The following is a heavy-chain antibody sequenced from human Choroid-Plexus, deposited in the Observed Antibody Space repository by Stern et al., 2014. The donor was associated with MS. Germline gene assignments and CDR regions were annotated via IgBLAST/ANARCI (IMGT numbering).Heavy chain of an antibody. CDR2: INPNTGGT. J-gene: IGHJ6*02. CDR1: GYIFTGYY. V-gene: IGHV1-2*02. D-gene: IGHD3-3*01. CDR3: ARDQRGITIFGVVTDYYYLGMDV. Sequence: VQLEESGPEVKKPGASVTVSCKTSGYIFTGYYIHWVRQPPGQGLEWMAWINPNTGGTKYAQKFQGRDTMSRDTSISTAYVERSSLTSDDTAVYYCARDQRGITIFGVVTDYYYLGMDVWGQGTTVTVSS.